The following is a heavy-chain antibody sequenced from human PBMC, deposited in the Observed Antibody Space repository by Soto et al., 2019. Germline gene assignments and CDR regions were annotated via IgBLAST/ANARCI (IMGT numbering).Heavy chain of an antibody. CDR3: ASETSSGTSDY. D-gene: IGHD1-26*01. CDR1: EFTFSSYW. J-gene: IGHJ4*02. V-gene: IGHV3-7*03. Sequence: QPGGSLRLSCAASEFTFSSYWMSWVRQAPGKGLEWVANIKQDGSERYYVDSVKGRFTISRDNAKNSLFLQMNSLRADDTAVYYCASETSSGTSDYWGQGTLVTVSS. CDR2: IKQDGSER.